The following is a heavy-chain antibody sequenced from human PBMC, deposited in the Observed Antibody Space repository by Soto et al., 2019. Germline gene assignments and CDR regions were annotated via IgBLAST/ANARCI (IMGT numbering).Heavy chain of an antibody. D-gene: IGHD4-4*01. V-gene: IGHV1-8*02. J-gene: IGHJ6*02. CDR1: GYTFTSYD. Sequence: QVQLVQSGAEVKKPGASVKVSCKASGYTFTSYDINWVRQATGQGLEWMGWMNPNSANTGYAQKIQGRVTMTRNTSRSTAYTLLSSLRAEATALYYAARERVTGMDDWGQGTTVTVSS. CDR2: MNPNSANT. CDR3: ARERVTGMDD.